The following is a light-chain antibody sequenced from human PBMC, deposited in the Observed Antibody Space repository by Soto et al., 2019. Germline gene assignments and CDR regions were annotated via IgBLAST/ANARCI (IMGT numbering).Light chain of an antibody. CDR2: GAS. J-gene: IGKJ1*01. CDR1: QSVSRNS. V-gene: IGKV3-20*01. CDR3: QQYATSPRT. Sequence: EIVLTQSPGTLSLSPGERATLSCRASQSVSRNSLVCYQQKPGQAPRLLIYGASSRATGIPDRFSGSGSGTDFTLTISRLEPEDFAVYSCQQYATSPRTFGQGTKVEIK.